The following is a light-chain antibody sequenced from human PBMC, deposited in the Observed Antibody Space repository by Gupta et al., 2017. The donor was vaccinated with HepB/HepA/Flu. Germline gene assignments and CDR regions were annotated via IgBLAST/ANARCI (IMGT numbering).Light chain of an antibody. J-gene: IGLJ1*01. Sequence: GKTVRITCNGTIFRSSYVGWYQQMPGQGPILLIFGEDNRPSGIPDRFSGSRLGTTASLTITGAQAEDEADYYCNSRDSSGDHLVFGPGTRVTV. V-gene: IGLV3-19*01. CDR2: GED. CDR3: NSRDSSGDHLV. CDR1: IFRSSY.